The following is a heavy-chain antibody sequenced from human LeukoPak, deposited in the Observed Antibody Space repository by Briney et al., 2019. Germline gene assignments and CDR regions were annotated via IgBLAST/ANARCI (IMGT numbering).Heavy chain of an antibody. D-gene: IGHD3-16*02. V-gene: IGHV1-2*02. CDR1: GYTFTGYY. Sequence: ASVKVSCKASGYTFTGYYMHWVRQAPGQGLEWMGWINPNSGGTNYAQKFQGRVTMTRDTSISTAYMELSRLRCDDTAVYYCASSFGGVIDAYYYYYYMDVWGKGTTVTVSS. J-gene: IGHJ6*03. CDR2: INPNSGGT. CDR3: ASSFGGVIDAYYYYYYMDV.